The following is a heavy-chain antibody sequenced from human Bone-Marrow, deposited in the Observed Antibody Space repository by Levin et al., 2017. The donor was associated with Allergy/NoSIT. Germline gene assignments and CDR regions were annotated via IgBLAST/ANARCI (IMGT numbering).Heavy chain of an antibody. CDR2: ISSNGGST. D-gene: IGHD3-10*01. CDR1: GFTFSSYA. Sequence: GGSLRLSCAASGFTFSSYAMHWVRQAPGKGLEYVSAISSNGGSTYYANSVKGRFTISRDNSKNTLYLQMGSLRAEDMAVYYCARGVTMVRGVILDWGQGTLVTVSS. J-gene: IGHJ4*02. CDR3: ARGVTMVRGVILD. V-gene: IGHV3-64*01.